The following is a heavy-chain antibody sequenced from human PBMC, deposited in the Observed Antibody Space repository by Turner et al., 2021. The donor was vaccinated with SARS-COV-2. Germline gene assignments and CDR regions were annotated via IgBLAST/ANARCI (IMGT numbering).Heavy chain of an antibody. CDR1: GFTFSSYG. D-gene: IGHD2-8*01. V-gene: IGHV3-33*01. CDR3: ARDPNAGYYYMDV. J-gene: IGHJ6*03. Sequence: QVQLVESGGGVVQPGRSLRRSCAAFGFTFSSYGIHWVRQAPGKGLEWVAVIWYDGSNKYYADSVKGRFTISRDNSKNTLYLQMNSLTAEDTAVYYCARDPNAGYYYMDVWGKGTTVTVSS. CDR2: IWYDGSNK.